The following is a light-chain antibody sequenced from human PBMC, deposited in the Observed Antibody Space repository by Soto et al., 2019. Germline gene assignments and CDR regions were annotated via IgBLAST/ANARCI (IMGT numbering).Light chain of an antibody. CDR3: QQYYSTPWT. J-gene: IGKJ1*01. V-gene: IGKV4-1*01. Sequence: DIVMTQSPDSLAVSLGERATINCTSSQNVLYSSNKNYLAWFQQKPGQPPKLLIYWASTRESGVPDRFSGSGSGTDFTLTISSLQAEDVAVYYCQQYYSTPWTFGQGTTMEIK. CDR1: QNVLYSSNKNY. CDR2: WAS.